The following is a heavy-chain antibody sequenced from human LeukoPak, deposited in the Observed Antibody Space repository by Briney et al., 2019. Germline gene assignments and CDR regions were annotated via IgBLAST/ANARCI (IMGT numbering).Heavy chain of an antibody. V-gene: IGHV4-34*01. CDR1: GGSFSGYY. J-gene: IGHJ5*02. CDR2: INHSGST. D-gene: IGHD1-1*01. CDR3: ARGPAVYNWDKNWFDP. Sequence: SETLSLTCAVYGGSFSGYYWSWIRQPPGKGLEWIGEINHSGSTNYNPSLKSRVTISVDTSKNQFSLKLSSVTAADTAVYYCARGPAVYNWDKNWFDPWGQGTLVAVSS.